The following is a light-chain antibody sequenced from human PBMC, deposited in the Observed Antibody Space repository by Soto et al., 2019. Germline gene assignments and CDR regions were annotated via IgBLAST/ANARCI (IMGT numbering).Light chain of an antibody. CDR2: GAS. CDR1: QSVSSN. Sequence: EIVMTQSPATLSVSPGERATLSCRASQSVSSNLAWYQQKPGQAPRLLIYGASTRASGIPASFSGSGSGTEFTPTISSLQSEDFAVYYCQQYNKWPLTFGGGTKVEIK. CDR3: QQYNKWPLT. J-gene: IGKJ4*01. V-gene: IGKV3-15*01.